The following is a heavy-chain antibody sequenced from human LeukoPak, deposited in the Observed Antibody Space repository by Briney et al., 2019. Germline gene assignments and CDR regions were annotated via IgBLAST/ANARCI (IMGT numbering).Heavy chain of an antibody. Sequence: GGSLRLSCAASGFTFSSYSMNWVPQAPGKGLEWVSSISSSSSYIYYADSVKGRFTISRDNAKNSLYLQMNSLRTEDTAVYYCARDAMVRGVINYYGMDVWGKGTTVTVSS. V-gene: IGHV3-21*01. J-gene: IGHJ6*04. CDR3: ARDAMVRGVINYYGMDV. D-gene: IGHD3-10*01. CDR1: GFTFSSYS. CDR2: ISSSSSYI.